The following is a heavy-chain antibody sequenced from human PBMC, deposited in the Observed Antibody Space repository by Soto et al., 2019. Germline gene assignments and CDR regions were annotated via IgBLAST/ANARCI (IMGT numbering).Heavy chain of an antibody. J-gene: IGHJ4*02. CDR2: ISNSDDVG. V-gene: IGHV3-23*01. D-gene: IGHD1-26*01. CDR1: GFNFNNHV. CDR3: AKTVGATKLEDY. Sequence: GGSLRLSCSGSGFNFNNHVINWVRQAPGKGLEWVASISNSDDVGFYADSVRGRFSVTRDRSSSTLYLQMDYVQVEDTAIYYCAKTVGATKLEDYWGQGTLVTVSS.